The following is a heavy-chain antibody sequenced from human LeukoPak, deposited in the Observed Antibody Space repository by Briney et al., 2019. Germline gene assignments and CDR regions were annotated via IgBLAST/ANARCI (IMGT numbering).Heavy chain of an antibody. CDR3: TGVKFSGYEIEY. J-gene: IGHJ4*02. D-gene: IGHD5-12*01. V-gene: IGHV3-73*01. Sequence: GGSLKLSCAASVVTLSDSTVHWVRQSSGKGREWVGRIRGKPHDYATAYAASVKGRLTFPRDDSKNTAYLRLNILPTQATAGYYSTGVKFSGYEIEYWGQGTLVTVSS. CDR2: IRGKPHDYAT. CDR1: VVTLSDST.